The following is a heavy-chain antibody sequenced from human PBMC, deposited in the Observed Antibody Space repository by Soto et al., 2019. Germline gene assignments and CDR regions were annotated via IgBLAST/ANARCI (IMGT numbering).Heavy chain of an antibody. CDR2: VNPNGGGT. CDR3: ARGGEWLQLDY. CDR1: GYNFTSYY. Sequence: QVQLVQSGAEVKKPGASVRVSCKASGYNFTSYYMHWVRQAPGQGIEWMGIVNPNGGGTSYAQKFQGRVTMTRDTSTSTVYMELTGLRSEDTAVYYCARGGEWLQLDYWGQGTLVTVSS. D-gene: IGHD5-12*01. V-gene: IGHV1-46*01. J-gene: IGHJ4*02.